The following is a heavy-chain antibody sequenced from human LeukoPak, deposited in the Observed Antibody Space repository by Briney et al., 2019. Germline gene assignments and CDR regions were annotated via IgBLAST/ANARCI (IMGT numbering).Heavy chain of an antibody. Sequence: GASVKVSCKVSGYTLTELSMHWVRQAPGKGLEWMGGFDPEDGETIYAQKFQGRVTMTEDTSTDTAHMELSSLRSEDTAVYYCATDFIVGATFDYWGQGTLVTVSS. CDR1: GYTLTELS. CDR3: ATDFIVGATFDY. J-gene: IGHJ4*02. V-gene: IGHV1-24*01. D-gene: IGHD1-26*01. CDR2: FDPEDGET.